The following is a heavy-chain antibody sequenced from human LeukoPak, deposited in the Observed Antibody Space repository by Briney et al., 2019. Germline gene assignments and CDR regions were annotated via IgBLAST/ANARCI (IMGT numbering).Heavy chain of an antibody. D-gene: IGHD5-12*01. CDR3: AKGQTYSGRIIDY. CDR2: TYYRSKWYS. V-gene: IGHV6-1*01. Sequence: SQTLSLTCAFSVDSVYSSTDACNSSRQSPSRGLEWLGRTYYRSKWYSDFAEYVKSRITIDPDTSKNQFSLRLNSVTPDDTAVYFCAKGQTYSGRIIDYWGQGTLVTVSS. CDR1: VDSVYSSTDA. J-gene: IGHJ4*02.